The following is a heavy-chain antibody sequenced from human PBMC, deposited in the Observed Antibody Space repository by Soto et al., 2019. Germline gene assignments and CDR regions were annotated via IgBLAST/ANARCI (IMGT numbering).Heavy chain of an antibody. D-gene: IGHD1-26*01. Sequence: PGGSLKLSCAPDRFAFGSYWMEWVGQAPGKGLVWVSRINSDGSSTSYADSVKGRFTISRDNAKNTLYLQMNSLRAEDTAVYYCASWGNIVGARYYFDYWGQGP. CDR1: RFAFGSYW. V-gene: IGHV3-74*01. CDR3: ASWGNIVGARYYFDY. J-gene: IGHJ4*02. CDR2: INSDGSST.